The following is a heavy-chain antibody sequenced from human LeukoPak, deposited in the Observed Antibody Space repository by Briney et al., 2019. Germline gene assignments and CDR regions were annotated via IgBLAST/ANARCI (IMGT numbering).Heavy chain of an antibody. CDR2: ISGTSTYI. J-gene: IGHJ3*02. CDR1: GFTFNSHT. Sequence: PGGSLRLSCAASGFTFNSHTMNWVRQAPGKGLEWVSSISGTSTYIYYADSVKGRFTISRDNAENSLYLQMNSLRAEDTAVYYCAGGYSESSGRYAFDIWGQGTMVTVSS. V-gene: IGHV3-21*01. D-gene: IGHD3-22*01. CDR3: AGGYSESSGRYAFDI.